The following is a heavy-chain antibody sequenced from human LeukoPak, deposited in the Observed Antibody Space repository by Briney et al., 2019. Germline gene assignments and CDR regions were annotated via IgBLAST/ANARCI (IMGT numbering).Heavy chain of an antibody. CDR2: IYPGDSDT. J-gene: IGHJ6*02. CDR3: ARQYCSSTSCLYYYYGMDV. V-gene: IGHV5-51*01. CDR1: GYSFTSYW. Sequence: GESLKISCKGSGYSFTSYWIGWVRPMPGKGLEWMGIIYPGDSDTRYSPSFQGQVTISADKSITTAYLQWSSLKASDTAMYYCARQYCSSTSCLYYYYGMDVWGQGTTVTVSS. D-gene: IGHD2-2*01.